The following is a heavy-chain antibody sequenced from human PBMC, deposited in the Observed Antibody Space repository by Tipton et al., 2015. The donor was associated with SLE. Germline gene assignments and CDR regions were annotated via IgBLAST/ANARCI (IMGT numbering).Heavy chain of an antibody. CDR2: IYYSGST. V-gene: IGHV4-39*01. CDR1: GGSISSSSYF. CDR3: ARQIHSSSWYVDY. Sequence: TLSLTCTVSGGSISSSSYFWGWFRQPPGKGLEWIGSIYYSGSTYYNPSLRSRVTMSVDTSKNQFSLKLSSVTAADTTMYYCARQIHSSSWYVDYWGQGTLVTVSS. D-gene: IGHD6-13*01. J-gene: IGHJ4*02.